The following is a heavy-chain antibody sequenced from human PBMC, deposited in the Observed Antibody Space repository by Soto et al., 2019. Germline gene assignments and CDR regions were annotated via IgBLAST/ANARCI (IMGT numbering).Heavy chain of an antibody. CDR1: GFTFSSYA. CDR3: AKRTTGWYFDL. CDR2: ISGSGDST. J-gene: IGHJ2*01. V-gene: IGHV3-23*01. Sequence: EVQLLESGGGLVQPGGSLRLSGAASGFTFSSYAMSWVRQAPGKGMEWVSIISGSGDSTYYADSVKGRFTISRDNSQNTLYLQLTSLRAEDTAVYYCAKRTTGWYFDLWGRSTLVTVSS.